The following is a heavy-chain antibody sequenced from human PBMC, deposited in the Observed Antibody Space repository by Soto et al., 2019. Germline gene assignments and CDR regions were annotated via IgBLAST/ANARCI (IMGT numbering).Heavy chain of an antibody. CDR2: ISAYNDNA. V-gene: IGHV1-18*01. Sequence: QVPLVQSGAEVKKPGASVKVSCKASGYTFKSFGFSWVRQAPGQGLEWMGWISAYNDNAKYAQKVQDRVTMTTDTSTSTAYMELRSLRSDDTAVYYCARDSGSDWYRGDHGMDVWGQGTTVTVSS. D-gene: IGHD2-21*02. J-gene: IGHJ6*02. CDR3: ARDSGSDWYRGDHGMDV. CDR1: GYTFKSFG.